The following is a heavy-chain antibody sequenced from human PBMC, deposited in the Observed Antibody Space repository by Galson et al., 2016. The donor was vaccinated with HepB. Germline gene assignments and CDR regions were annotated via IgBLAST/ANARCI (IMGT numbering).Heavy chain of an antibody. J-gene: IGHJ5*02. V-gene: IGHV6-1*01. D-gene: IGHD3-3*01. Sequence: CAIPGDSVPSNSAAWNWLRQSPSRGLEWLGRTYYRSKWYNDYRAPVKGRIKITSYTAKNQFSLHLTSVTPEDTSVYYCSRVRSSYIYHWGQGTLVTVSS. CDR3: SRVRSSYIYH. CDR1: GDSVPSNSAA. CDR2: TYYRSKWYN.